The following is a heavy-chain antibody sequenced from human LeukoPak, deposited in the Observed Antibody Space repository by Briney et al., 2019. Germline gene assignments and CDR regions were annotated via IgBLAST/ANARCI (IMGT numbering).Heavy chain of an antibody. Sequence: PGGSLRLSCAASGFTFSRYAMSWVRQAPGKGLEWVSGISGSSDSTYYADSVKGRFTISRDNSKNTLYLEMNRLRAEDTAVYNCAKGSTAAETPFDSWGQGTLVTVSS. V-gene: IGHV3-23*01. D-gene: IGHD6-13*01. CDR1: GFTFSRYA. J-gene: IGHJ4*02. CDR2: ISGSSDST. CDR3: AKGSTAAETPFDS.